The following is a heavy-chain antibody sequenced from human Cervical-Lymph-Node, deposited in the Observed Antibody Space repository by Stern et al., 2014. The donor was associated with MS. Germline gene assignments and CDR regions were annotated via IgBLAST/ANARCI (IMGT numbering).Heavy chain of an antibody. J-gene: IGHJ4*02. CDR3: AALVRGSYFY. CDR2: IYPGDSDT. Sequence: VQLVQSGAEMKKPGASLKISCKGSGYSFTLYWIGWVRPMPGPCLAWMGIIYPGDSDTRYSPSFQGQVTISADKSISTAYLQWSSLKASDTAMYYCAALVRGSYFYWGQGTLVTVSS. CDR1: GYSFTLYW. D-gene: IGHD1-26*01. V-gene: IGHV5-51*01.